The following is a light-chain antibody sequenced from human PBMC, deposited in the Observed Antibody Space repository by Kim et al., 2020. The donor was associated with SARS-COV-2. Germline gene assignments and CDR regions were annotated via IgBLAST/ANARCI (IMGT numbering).Light chain of an antibody. V-gene: IGKV3-20*01. J-gene: IGKJ2*01. CDR2: GAS. CDR1: QRLISDY. CDR3: HQYHLSPFT. Sequence: WSPGERATLSCRASQRLISDYLAWYQQMPGQPPRLLIYGASRRAAGIPDRFSGSGSGTDFTLTISRLDPEDFSVFYCHQYHLSPFTFGQGTKLEI.